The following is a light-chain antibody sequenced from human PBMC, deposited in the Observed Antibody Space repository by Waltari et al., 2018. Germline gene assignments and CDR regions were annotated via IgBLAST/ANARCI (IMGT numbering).Light chain of an antibody. J-gene: IGKJ4*01. V-gene: IGKV3-20*01. CDR2: GAS. Sequence: DIVLTQSPGTLSLSPGERDTLSCRASQSVSSSYLAWYQQKPGQAPRLLIYGASSRATGIPDRFSGSGSGTDFTLTISRLEPEDFAVYYCQQYGSSRLTFGGGTKVEIK. CDR1: QSVSSSY. CDR3: QQYGSSRLT.